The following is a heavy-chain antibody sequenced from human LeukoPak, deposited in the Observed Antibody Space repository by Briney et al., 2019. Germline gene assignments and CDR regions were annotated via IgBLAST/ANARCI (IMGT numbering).Heavy chain of an antibody. CDR1: YSSISSYC. CDR3: ARHQGGNSNFFDY. V-gene: IGHV4-59*08. J-gene: IGHJ4*02. Sequence: SETLSLTCTVSYSSISSYCWSWIRQFPGKGLEWIGYVYSSGRTKYNPSLESRVTMSTDMSQNQFSLRLSAVTAADTAVYYCARHQGGNSNFFDYWGGGPLVTVSS. CDR2: VYSSGRT. D-gene: IGHD2-21*01.